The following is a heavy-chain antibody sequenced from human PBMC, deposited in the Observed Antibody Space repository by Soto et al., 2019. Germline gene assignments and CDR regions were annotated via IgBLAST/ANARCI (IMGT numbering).Heavy chain of an antibody. CDR2: IYYSGST. CDR3: ARGGVYSSGWFYYGMDV. D-gene: IGHD6-19*01. J-gene: IGHJ6*02. Sequence: QVQLQESGPGLVKPSQTLSLTCTVSGGSISSGGYYWSWIRQHPGKGLEWIGYIYYSGSTYYNPSLKIRVTISVDTSKNQFSLKLSSVTAADTAVYYCARGGVYSSGWFYYGMDVWGQGTTVTVSS. CDR1: GGSISSGGYY. V-gene: IGHV4-31*03.